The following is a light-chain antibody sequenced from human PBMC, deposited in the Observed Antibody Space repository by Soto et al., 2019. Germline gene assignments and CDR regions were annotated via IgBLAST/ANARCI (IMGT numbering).Light chain of an antibody. V-gene: IGKV1-39*01. CDR2: AAS. CDR3: QQSYSIPT. J-gene: IGKJ1*01. Sequence: DIQMTQSPSSMSASVGDRVTITCRASQSSSSYLNWYQQKPGEAPRLLIYAASTLESGVPSRFSGSGSETDITLTISSLQAEDFATYYCQQSYSIPTFGHGTKVEI. CDR1: QSSSSY.